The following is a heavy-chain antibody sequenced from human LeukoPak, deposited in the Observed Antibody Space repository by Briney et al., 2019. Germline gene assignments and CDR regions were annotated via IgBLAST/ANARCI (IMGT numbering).Heavy chain of an antibody. J-gene: IGHJ4*02. V-gene: IGHV1-2*02. CDR2: INPNSGGT. CDR1: GYTFTGYY. Sequence: ASVKVSCKASGYTFTGYYMHWVRQAPGQGLERMGWINPNSGGTNYAQKFQGRVTMTRDTSISTAYMELSRLRSDDTAVYYCARVAAGAGGYFDYWGQGTLVTVSS. D-gene: IGHD6-13*01. CDR3: ARVAAGAGGYFDY.